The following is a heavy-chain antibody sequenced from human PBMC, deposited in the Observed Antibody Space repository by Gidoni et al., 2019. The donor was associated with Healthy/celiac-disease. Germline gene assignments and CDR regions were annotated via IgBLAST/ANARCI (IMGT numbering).Heavy chain of an antibody. Sequence: QLQLQESGPGLVKPSETLSLTCTVPGGSISSSSYYWGWIRQPPGKGLEWIGSIYYSGSTYYNPSLKSRVTISVDTSKNQFSLKLSSVTAADTAVYYCAGSVAADAFDIWGQGTMVTVSS. CDR3: AGSVAADAFDI. V-gene: IGHV4-39*01. CDR2: IYYSGST. J-gene: IGHJ3*02. D-gene: IGHD6-19*01. CDR1: GGSISSSSYY.